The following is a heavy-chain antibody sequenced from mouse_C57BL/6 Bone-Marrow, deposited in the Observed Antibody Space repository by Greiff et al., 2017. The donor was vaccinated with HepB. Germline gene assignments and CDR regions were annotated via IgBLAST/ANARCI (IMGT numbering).Heavy chain of an antibody. J-gene: IGHJ4*01. D-gene: IGHD1-2*01. Sequence: DVMLVESGGGLVQPGGSLKLSCAASGFTFSDYGMAWVRQAPRKGPEWVAFISNLAYSIYYADTVTGRFTISRENAKNTLYLEMSSLRSEDTAMYYCARQRRGGAMDYWGQGTSVTVSS. CDR1: GFTFSDYG. CDR2: ISNLAYSI. CDR3: ARQRRGGAMDY. V-gene: IGHV5-15*01.